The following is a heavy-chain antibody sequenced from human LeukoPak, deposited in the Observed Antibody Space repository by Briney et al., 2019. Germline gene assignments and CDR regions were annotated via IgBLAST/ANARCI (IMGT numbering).Heavy chain of an antibody. CDR2: INPSGGST. CDR3: ARDPSMITFGGVIVPYFDY. Sequence: GASVKVSCKASGYTFTSYYMHWVRRAPGQGLEWMGIINPSGGSTSYAQKFQGRVTMTRDTSTSTVYMELSSLRSEDTAVYYCARDPSMITFGGVIVPYFDYWGQGTLVTVSS. J-gene: IGHJ4*02. D-gene: IGHD3-16*02. V-gene: IGHV1-46*01. CDR1: GYTFTSYY.